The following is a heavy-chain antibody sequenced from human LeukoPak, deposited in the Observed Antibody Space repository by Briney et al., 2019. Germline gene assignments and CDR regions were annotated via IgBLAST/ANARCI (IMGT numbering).Heavy chain of an antibody. Sequence: GGSLRLSCAASGFTFSSYSMNWVRQAPGKGLEWVAAISYDGSDKYYADSVKGRFTISGDNSKNTLYLQMNSLRAEDTAIYYCAKSLSGSYDYWGQGTLVTVSS. J-gene: IGHJ4*02. CDR2: ISYDGSDK. V-gene: IGHV3-30*18. CDR1: GFTFSSYS. D-gene: IGHD1-26*01. CDR3: AKSLSGSYDY.